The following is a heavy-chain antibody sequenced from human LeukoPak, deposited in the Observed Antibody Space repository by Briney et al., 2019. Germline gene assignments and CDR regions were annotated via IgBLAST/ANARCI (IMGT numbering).Heavy chain of an antibody. J-gene: IGHJ4*02. CDR3: ASGDGYLQPY. CDR2: IHYDGKI. D-gene: IGHD2-21*01. Sequence: GGSLRLSCAASGFSVSGKFMSWVRQAPGKGLEWVSIIHYDGKIRYAGSVGGRFTIYRDDSENTLFLQMSSLRVDDTAVYFCASGDGYLQPYWGQGTLVTVSS. V-gene: IGHV3-53*01. CDR1: GFSVSGKF.